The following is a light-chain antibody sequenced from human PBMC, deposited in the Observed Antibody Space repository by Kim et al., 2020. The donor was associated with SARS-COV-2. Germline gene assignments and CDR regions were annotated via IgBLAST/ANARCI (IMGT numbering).Light chain of an antibody. CDR3: LLFYGGPLV. CDR2: GTH. CDR1: PGAVASGYP. J-gene: IGLJ3*02. Sequence: PGGTVTLTCASGPGAVASGYPPNWFQQKPGQATRALSYGTHKKPSWTPARFSGSLLGGEAALTLSGVQAEDEADYYCLLFYGGPLVFGGGTQLTVL. V-gene: IGLV7-43*01.